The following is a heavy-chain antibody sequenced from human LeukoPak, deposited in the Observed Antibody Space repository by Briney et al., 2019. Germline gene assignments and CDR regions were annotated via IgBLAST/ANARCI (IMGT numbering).Heavy chain of an antibody. CDR2: IKQVGSEK. V-gene: IGHV3-7*01. J-gene: IGHJ6*02. Sequence: GGSLRLSCAASGFTFSSYWMSWVRQAPGKGLEWVANIKQVGSEKYYVDSVKGRFTISRDNAKNSLYLQMNSLRAGDTAVYYCARRSSSSWYYYYGMDVWGQGTTVTVSS. CDR3: ARRSSSSWYYYYGMDV. CDR1: GFTFSSYW. D-gene: IGHD6-13*01.